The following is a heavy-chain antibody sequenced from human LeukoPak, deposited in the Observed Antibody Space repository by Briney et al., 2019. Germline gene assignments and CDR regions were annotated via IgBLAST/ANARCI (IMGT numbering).Heavy chain of an antibody. CDR2: IRNDGSEK. V-gene: IGHV3-30*02. J-gene: IGHJ4*02. CDR3: AKDQEDHDFQSAFGHFDY. Sequence: PGGSLRLSCAASGFTFSSYWMTWVRQAPGKGLEWVAFIRNDGSEKNYADSVKGRFTISRDNSKNTLYLQMNSLTPDDTAFYYCAKDQEDHDFQSAFGHFDYWGRGTLVTVSS. D-gene: IGHD3-3*01. CDR1: GFTFSSYW.